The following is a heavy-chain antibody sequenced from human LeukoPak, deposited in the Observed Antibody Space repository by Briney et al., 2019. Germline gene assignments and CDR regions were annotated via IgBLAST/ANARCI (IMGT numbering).Heavy chain of an antibody. J-gene: IGHJ5*02. Sequence: GGSLRLSCAASGFTVSSNHMSWVRQAPGKGLEWVPVIYSGGTTYYADSVKGRFTISRDNSKNTLYLQMNSLRAEDTAVYYCVKDSDELIAAVYNWFDPWGQGTQVTVSS. CDR2: IYSGGTT. V-gene: IGHV3-53*01. CDR1: GFTVSSNH. D-gene: IGHD6-13*01. CDR3: VKDSDELIAAVYNWFDP.